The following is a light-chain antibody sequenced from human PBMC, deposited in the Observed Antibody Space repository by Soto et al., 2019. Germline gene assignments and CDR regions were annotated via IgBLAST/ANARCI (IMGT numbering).Light chain of an antibody. CDR2: LGS. J-gene: IGKJ1*01. V-gene: IGKV2-28*01. Sequence: DIVMTQSPLSLPVTPGEPASISCRSSQSLLYSNGYNYLDWYLQKPGQSPQLLIYLGSNRASGVPDRFSGSGSGTDFTLKISRVEAEDVGVYYCMQALQTPRTFGQGNKVEIK. CDR3: MQALQTPRT. CDR1: QSLLYSNGYNY.